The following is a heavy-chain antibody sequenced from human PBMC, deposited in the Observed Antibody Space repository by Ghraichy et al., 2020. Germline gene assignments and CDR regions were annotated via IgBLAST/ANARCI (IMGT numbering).Heavy chain of an antibody. CDR3: ARVGGPYYDFWSGYDYYGMDV. V-gene: IGHV4-4*02. CDR1: GGSISSSNW. J-gene: IGHJ6*02. Sequence: SETLSLTCAVSGGSISSSNWWSWVRQPPGKGLEWIGEIYHSGSTNYNPSLKSRVTISVDKSKNQFSLKLSSVTAADTAVYYCARVGGPYYDFWSGYDYYGMDVWGQGTTVTVSS. CDR2: IYHSGST. D-gene: IGHD3-3*01.